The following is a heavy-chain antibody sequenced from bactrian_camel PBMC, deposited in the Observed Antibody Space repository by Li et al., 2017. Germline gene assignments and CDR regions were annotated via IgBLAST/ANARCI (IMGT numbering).Heavy chain of an antibody. CDR3: ATWWEH. CDR2: ISTLIGVT. V-gene: IGHV3S66*01. J-gene: IGHJ4*01. D-gene: IGHD5*01. CDR1: PDIYGDNC. Sequence: DVQLVESGGGAVQAGGSLRLSCKASPDIYGDNCLGWFRQAPGKEREGVASISTLIGVTYYGDSVKGRFTISRDDAKNSVYLQMNSLTSEDTGRNYCATWWEHWGQGTQVTVS.